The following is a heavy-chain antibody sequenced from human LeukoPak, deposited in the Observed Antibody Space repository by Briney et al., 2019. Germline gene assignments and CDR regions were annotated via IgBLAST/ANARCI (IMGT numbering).Heavy chain of an antibody. J-gene: IGHJ4*02. CDR2: ISGSGGST. CDR1: GFTFNSYA. CDR3: ARQLQGYYFDY. D-gene: IGHD4-11*01. Sequence: GGSLRLSCAASGFTFNSYAMSWVRQAPGKGLEWVSAISGSGGSTYYADSVKGRFTISRDNSKNTLYLHMNSLRAEDTAVYYCARQLQGYYFDYWGQGTLVTVSS. V-gene: IGHV3-23*01.